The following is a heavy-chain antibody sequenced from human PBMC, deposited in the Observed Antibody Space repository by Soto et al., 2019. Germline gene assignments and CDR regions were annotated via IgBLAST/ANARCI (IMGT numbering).Heavy chain of an antibody. D-gene: IGHD5-18*01. V-gene: IGHV5-10-1*01. J-gene: IGHJ6*02. Sequence: PGESLKISCKGSGYSFTSYWISWVRQMPGKGLEWMGRIDPSDSYTNYSPSFQGHVTISADKSISTAYLQWSSLKASDTAMYYCARMAMVPYYYYYGMDVWGQGTTVTVSS. CDR1: GYSFTSYW. CDR3: ARMAMVPYYYYYGMDV. CDR2: IDPSDSYT.